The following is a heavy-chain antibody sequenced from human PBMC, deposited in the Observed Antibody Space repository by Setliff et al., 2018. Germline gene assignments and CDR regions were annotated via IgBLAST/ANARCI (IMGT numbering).Heavy chain of an antibody. D-gene: IGHD4-4*01. V-gene: IGHV3-49*04. CDR3: TRDYSNYDTSVGDFDY. Sequence: GGSLRLSCTASGFTFGDYAMSWVRQAPGKGLEWVGIIRSKAYGGTTEYAASVKGKFIISRDDSKRIDYLQMNSLKTEDTAVYYCTRDYSNYDTSVGDFDYWGQGTLVTVSS. CDR2: IRSKAYGGTT. CDR1: GFTFGDYA. J-gene: IGHJ4*02.